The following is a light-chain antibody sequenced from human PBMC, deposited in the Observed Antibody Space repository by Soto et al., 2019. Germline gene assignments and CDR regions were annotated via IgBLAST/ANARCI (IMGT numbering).Light chain of an antibody. Sequence: IVLTQSPGTVSLSPGESATLSCRASQSISRSDLAWYKHRPGQSPRRLIYATSSRATGIPDRFTGGGAGTGFTLTISRLEPEDSAVYYCQQYGSSPTFGGGTKVDIK. CDR1: QSISRSD. V-gene: IGKV3-20*01. CDR3: QQYGSSPT. CDR2: ATS. J-gene: IGKJ4*01.